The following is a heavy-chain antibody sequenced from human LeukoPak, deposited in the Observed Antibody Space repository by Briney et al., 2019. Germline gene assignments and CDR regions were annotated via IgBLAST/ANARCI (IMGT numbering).Heavy chain of an antibody. D-gene: IGHD2-15*01. CDR3: AEERGGSCYY. CDR1: GNTLISYG. Sequence: ASVKVSCKAAGNTLISYGISWVRQAPGQGLEWMGWISAYNGDTNYAQKFQGRVTMTTDTSTSTAYMELRSLRSDDTAVYYCAEERGGSCYYWGQGTLVTVSS. V-gene: IGHV1-18*01. J-gene: IGHJ4*02. CDR2: ISAYNGDT.